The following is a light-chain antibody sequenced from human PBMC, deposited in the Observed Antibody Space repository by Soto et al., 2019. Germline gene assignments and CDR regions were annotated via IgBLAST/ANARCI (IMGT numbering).Light chain of an antibody. CDR3: QQYGSSPPGT. J-gene: IGKJ1*01. Sequence: EIGLTQSPGTLSLSTGERATLSCRASQSVSSSYLAWYQQKPGQAPRLLIYGASSRATGIPDRFSGSGSGTDFTLTISRLEPEDFAVYYCQQYGSSPPGTFGQGTKVDIK. V-gene: IGKV3-20*01. CDR2: GAS. CDR1: QSVSSSY.